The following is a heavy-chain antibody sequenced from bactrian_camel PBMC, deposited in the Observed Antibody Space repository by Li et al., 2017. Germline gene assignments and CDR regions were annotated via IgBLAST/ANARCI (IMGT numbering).Heavy chain of an antibody. D-gene: IGHD5*01. Sequence: VQLVESGGGLVQSGGSLTLTCVASGFVISKHGMSWVRRPPGKDLEYVATSNTDGRTHYRESVEGRFTISRDSAKNTVHLQMNNLVPEDTAMYYCAADGFGRCLAHIPVYDNMQYWGNGTQVTVS. V-gene: IGHV3S40*01. CDR1: GFVISKHG. CDR2: SNTDGRT. J-gene: IGHJ7*01.